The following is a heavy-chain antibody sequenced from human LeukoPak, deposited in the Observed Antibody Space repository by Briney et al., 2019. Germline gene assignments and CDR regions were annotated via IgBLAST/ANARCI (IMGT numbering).Heavy chain of an antibody. CDR1: GYTFTGYY. V-gene: IGHV1-2*02. CDR2: INPNSGGT. Sequence: ASVKVSCKASGYTFTGYYMHWVRQAPGQGLEWMGWINPNSGGTNYAQKFQGRVTMTRDTSISTAYMELGRLRSDDTAVYYCARSVTTDYYFDYWGQGTLVTVSS. CDR3: ARSVTTDYYFDY. D-gene: IGHD4-17*01. J-gene: IGHJ4*02.